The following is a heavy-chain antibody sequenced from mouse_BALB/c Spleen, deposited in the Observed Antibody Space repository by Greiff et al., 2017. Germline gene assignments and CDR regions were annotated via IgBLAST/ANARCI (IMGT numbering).Heavy chain of an antibody. Sequence: EVHLVESGGGLVQPGGSRKLSCAASGFTFSSFGMHWVRQAPEKGLEWVAYISSGSSTIYYADTVKGRFTISRDNPKNTLFLQMTSLRSEDTAMYYCARSALLLPFDYWGQGTTLTVSS. CDR2: ISSGSSTI. CDR3: ARSALLLPFDY. V-gene: IGHV5-17*02. J-gene: IGHJ2*01. CDR1: GFTFSSFG. D-gene: IGHD1-1*01.